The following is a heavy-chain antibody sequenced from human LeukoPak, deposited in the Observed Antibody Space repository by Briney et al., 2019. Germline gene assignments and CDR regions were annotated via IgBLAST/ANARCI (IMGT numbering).Heavy chain of an antibody. CDR3: ARGFLGYCSSTSCHRPYYFDY. CDR2: INHSGST. CDR1: GGSFSGYY. J-gene: IGHJ4*02. D-gene: IGHD2-2*01. Sequence: SETLSLTCAVYGGSFSGYYWSWIRQPPGKGLEWIGEINHSGSTNYNPSLKSRVTISVDTSKNQFPLKLSSVTAADTAVYYCARGFLGYCSSTSCHRPYYFDYWGQGTLVTVSS. V-gene: IGHV4-34*01.